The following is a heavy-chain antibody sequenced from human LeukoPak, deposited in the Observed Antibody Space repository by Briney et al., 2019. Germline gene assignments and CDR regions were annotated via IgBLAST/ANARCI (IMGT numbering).Heavy chain of an antibody. CDR1: GGSISSGGYS. J-gene: IGHJ3*02. CDR2: IYHSGST. CDR3: ARGGCSSTSCYVPGDAFDI. D-gene: IGHD2-2*01. Sequence: SETLSLTCAVSGGSISSGGYSWSWIRQPPGRGLEWIGYIYHSGSTYYNPSLKSRVTISVDRSKNQFSLKLSSVTAADTAVYYCARGGCSSTSCYVPGDAFDIWGQGTMVTVSS. V-gene: IGHV4-30-2*01.